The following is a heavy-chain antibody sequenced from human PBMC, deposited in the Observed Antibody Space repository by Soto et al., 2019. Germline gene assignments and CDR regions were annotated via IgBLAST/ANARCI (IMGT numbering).Heavy chain of an antibody. Sequence: QVQLVQSGAEVKKPGASVKVSCKASGYTFTSYGIIWVRPAPGQGLEWMGWISAYNGNTNYAQKLQGRVTMTTDTSTSTAYMELRSLRSDDTAVYYCARDPYYDYVWGSYRYTYFDYWGQGTLVTVSS. D-gene: IGHD3-16*02. J-gene: IGHJ4*02. CDR1: GYTFTSYG. CDR2: ISAYNGNT. V-gene: IGHV1-18*01. CDR3: ARDPYYDYVWGSYRYTYFDY.